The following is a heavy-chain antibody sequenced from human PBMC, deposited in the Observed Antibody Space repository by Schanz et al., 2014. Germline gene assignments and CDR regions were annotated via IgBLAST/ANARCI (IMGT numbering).Heavy chain of an antibody. V-gene: IGHV1-2*02. J-gene: IGHJ4*02. CDR1: KNTFTSYS. Sequence: QVQLVQSGAEVKKPGASVKVSCKASKNTFTSYSIHWVRQAPGQGLEWMGIINPNSGATSSAQKFQGRVTMTRDTSSSTVYMQLSSLTSDDTAIYYCARVTTGSDSWGQGTLVTVSS. D-gene: IGHD5-12*01. CDR3: ARVTTGSDS. CDR2: INPNSGAT.